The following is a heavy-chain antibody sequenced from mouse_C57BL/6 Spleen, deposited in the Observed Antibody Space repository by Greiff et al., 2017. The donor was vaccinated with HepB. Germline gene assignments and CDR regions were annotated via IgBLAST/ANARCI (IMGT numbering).Heavy chain of an antibody. J-gene: IGHJ1*03. CDR2: ISDGGSYT. CDR1: GFTFSSYA. CDR3: ASLYGNYWYFDV. D-gene: IGHD2-1*01. Sequence: EVKVVESGGGLVKPGGSLKLSCAASGFTFSSYAMSWVRQTPEKRLEWVATISDGGSYTYYPDNVKGRFTISRDNAKNNLYLQMSHLKSEDTAMYYCASLYGNYWYFDVWGTGTTVTVSS. V-gene: IGHV5-4*03.